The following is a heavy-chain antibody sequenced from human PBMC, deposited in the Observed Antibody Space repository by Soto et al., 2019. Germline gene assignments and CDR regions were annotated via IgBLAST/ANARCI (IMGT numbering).Heavy chain of an antibody. CDR3: ASGSNYDFWSGYPYDAFDI. CDR2: VNPNSGNT. D-gene: IGHD3-3*01. V-gene: IGHV1-8*01. Sequence: GASVKVSCKASGYTFTSYDINWVRQATGQGLEWMGWVNPNSGNTGYAQKFQGRVTMTRNTSISTAYMELSSLRSEDTAVYYCASGSNYDFWSGYPYDAFDIWGQGTVVTVSS. J-gene: IGHJ3*02. CDR1: GYTFTSYD.